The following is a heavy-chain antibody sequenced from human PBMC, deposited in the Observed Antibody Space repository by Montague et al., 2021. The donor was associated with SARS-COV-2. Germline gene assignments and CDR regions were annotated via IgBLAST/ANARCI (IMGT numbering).Heavy chain of an antibody. CDR1: GDSIGSYH. D-gene: IGHD2/OR15-2a*01. Sequence: SETLSLTCSVSGDSIGSYHWSWIRQPPGKGLEYIGYIYYSGTNYTPSLTSRVTISVDTSNNPFSLKLSSVTAADTAVYYCARGAGGGTTFVYDLWGQGTMVTVSS. V-gene: IGHV4-59*01. J-gene: IGHJ3*01. CDR3: ARGAGGGTTFVYDL. CDR2: IYYSGT.